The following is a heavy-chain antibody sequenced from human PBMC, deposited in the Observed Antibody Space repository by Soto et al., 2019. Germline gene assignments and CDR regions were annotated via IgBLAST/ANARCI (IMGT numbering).Heavy chain of an antibody. CDR2: IYQSGVT. CDR3: AGMPYTSGLRFDP. Sequence: SETLALTCNISGDSYSISTYSWSWIPQPPGKALQWIGFIYQSGVTSYNPSLASRVSISLDRSNNQCSLKPKSVTAADTAVYFCAGMPYTSGLRFDPWGPGTLVTVSS. CDR1: GDSYSISTYS. D-gene: IGHD6-19*01. V-gene: IGHV4-30-2*01. J-gene: IGHJ5*02.